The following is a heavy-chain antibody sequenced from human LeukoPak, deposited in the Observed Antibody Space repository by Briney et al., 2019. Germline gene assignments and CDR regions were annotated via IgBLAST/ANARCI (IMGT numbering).Heavy chain of an antibody. Sequence: ASVKVSCKASGYTFTSYAMHWVRQAPGQRLEWMGWINAGNGNTKYSQKFQGRVTITRDTSASAAYMELSSLRSEDTAVYYCACSVTTQFQGDYWGQGTLVTVSS. J-gene: IGHJ4*02. CDR1: GYTFTSYA. D-gene: IGHD4-17*01. V-gene: IGHV1-3*01. CDR2: INAGNGNT. CDR3: ACSVTTQFQGDY.